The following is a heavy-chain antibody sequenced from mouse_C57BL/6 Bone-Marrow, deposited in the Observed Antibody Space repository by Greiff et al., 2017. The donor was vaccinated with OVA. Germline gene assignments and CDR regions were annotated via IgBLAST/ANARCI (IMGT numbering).Heavy chain of an antibody. Sequence: EVKLVESGGGLVKPGGSLKLSCAASGITFSSYTMPWVRQTPEKRLEWVATISGGGGNTYYPDSVKGRFTISRDNAKNTLYLQLSSLRSEYSALYYRRRWFLFYSEHWGQGTTLSVSS. D-gene: IGHD2-3*01. V-gene: IGHV5-9*01. CDR3: RRWFLFYSEH. CDR2: ISGGGGNT. CDR1: GITFSSYT. J-gene: IGHJ2*01.